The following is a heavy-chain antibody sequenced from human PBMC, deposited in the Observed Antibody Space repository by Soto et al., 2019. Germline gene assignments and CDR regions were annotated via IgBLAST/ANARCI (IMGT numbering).Heavy chain of an antibody. CDR3: XXGELEQGYYGMDV. Sequence: EVQLVESGGGLVKPGGSLRLSCAASGFTFSSYSMNWVRQAPGKGLEWVSSISSSSSYIYYADSVKGRFTISRDNAKNSLYLQMNSXXXXXXXXXXXXXGELEQGYYGMDVWGQGTTVTX. CDR2: ISSSSSYI. J-gene: IGHJ6*02. V-gene: IGHV3-21*01. CDR1: GFTFSSYS. D-gene: IGHD1-1*01.